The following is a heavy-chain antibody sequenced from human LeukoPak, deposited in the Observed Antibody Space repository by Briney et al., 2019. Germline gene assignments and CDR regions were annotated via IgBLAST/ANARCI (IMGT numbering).Heavy chain of an antibody. J-gene: IGHJ3*02. CDR3: ARGDYDSSSFDI. Sequence: SETLSLTCTVSGGSISSSSYYWGWIRQPPGKGLEWIGSIYYSGSTYYNPSLKSRVTISVDTSKNQFSLKLSSVTAADTAVYYCARGDYDSSSFDIWGQGTMVTVSS. D-gene: IGHD3-22*01. CDR2: IYYSGST. CDR1: GGSISSSSYY. V-gene: IGHV4-39*07.